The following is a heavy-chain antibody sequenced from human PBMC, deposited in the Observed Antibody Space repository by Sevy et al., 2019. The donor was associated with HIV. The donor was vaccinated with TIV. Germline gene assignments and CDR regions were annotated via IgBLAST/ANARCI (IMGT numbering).Heavy chain of an antibody. V-gene: IGHV5-51*01. Sequence: GESLKISCKGSGYNFSGYWVGWVRQMPGTGLGWMGIIYPTDSHIIYSPSLQGQVTISVDKSITTAYLQWRSLKTSDTTMYYCARSSFYYDNSGFYPFDFWGQGTLVTVSS. CDR1: GYNFSGYW. CDR2: IYPTDSHI. J-gene: IGHJ4*02. D-gene: IGHD3-22*01. CDR3: ARSSFYYDNSGFYPFDF.